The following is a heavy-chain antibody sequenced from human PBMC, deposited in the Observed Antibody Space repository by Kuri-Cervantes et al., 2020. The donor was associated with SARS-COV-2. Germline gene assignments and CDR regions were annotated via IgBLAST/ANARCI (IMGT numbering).Heavy chain of an antibody. CDR3: ARASEEHMIVVVITTGGWFDP. V-gene: IGHV4-34*01. CDR1: GGSFSGYY. Sequence: SETLSLTCAVCGGSFSGYYWSWIRQPPGKGLEWIGEINHSGSTNYNPSLKSRVTISVDTSKNQFSLKLSSVTAADTAVYYCARASEEHMIVVVITTGGWFDPWGQGTLVTVSS. CDR2: INHSGST. J-gene: IGHJ5*02. D-gene: IGHD3-22*01.